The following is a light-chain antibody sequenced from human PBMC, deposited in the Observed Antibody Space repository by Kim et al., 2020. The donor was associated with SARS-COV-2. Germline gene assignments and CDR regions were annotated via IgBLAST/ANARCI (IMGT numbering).Light chain of an antibody. V-gene: IGLV2-8*01. CDR2: QVS. CDR1: SSDICAYEN. Sequence: PGQSVTISCTGSSSDICAYENVSWYQQHPGKAPKLMISQVSKRSSGVPDRFSGSKSGNTASLTVSGLQAEDEADYYCCSYARTSYVFGTGTKVTVL. CDR3: CSYARTSYV. J-gene: IGLJ1*01.